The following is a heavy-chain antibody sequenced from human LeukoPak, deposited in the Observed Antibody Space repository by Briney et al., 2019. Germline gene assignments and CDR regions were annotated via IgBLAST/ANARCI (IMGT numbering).Heavy chain of an antibody. J-gene: IGHJ6*02. CDR2: INSDGRNT. CDR1: GFTFSIYA. D-gene: IGHD3-3*01. V-gene: IGHV3-74*01. CDR3: ARAISLFVGNAVDV. Sequence: GGSLRLSCAASGFTFSIYAMSWVRQAPGKGLVWVSRINSDGRNTIYVDSVKGRFTISRDNAKNTLYLQMNSLTAEDTAVYYCARAISLFVGNAVDVWGQGTTVTVSS.